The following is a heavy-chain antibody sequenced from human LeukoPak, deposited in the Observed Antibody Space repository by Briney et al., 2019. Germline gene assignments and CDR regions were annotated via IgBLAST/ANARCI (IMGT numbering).Heavy chain of an antibody. J-gene: IGHJ4*01. CDR1: GFTFTNNF. Sequence: GGSLRLSCAASGFTFTNNFMSWVRQVPGKGLEWVTNIKQDGSETTYADSVRGRFTIFRDNAKDSVYLQMNSLRAEDSATYYCVREGFYFFDFWGQGTLVTVSS. V-gene: IGHV3-7*01. CDR2: IKQDGSET. CDR3: VREGFYFFDF.